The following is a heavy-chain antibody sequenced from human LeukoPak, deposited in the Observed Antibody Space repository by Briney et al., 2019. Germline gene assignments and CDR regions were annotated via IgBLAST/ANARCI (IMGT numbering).Heavy chain of an antibody. D-gene: IGHD3-22*01. J-gene: IGHJ4*02. V-gene: IGHV3-23*01. CDR1: GFTFSTYA. Sequence: PGGSLRLSCAASGFTFSTYAVNWVRQAPGKGLEWVSAISGSGGSTYYADSVKGRFTISRDNSKNTLYLQMSSLRAEDTAVYYCAKDRGRHYDSSGYYWGYYFDSWGQGILVTVST. CDR3: AKDRGRHYDSSGYYWGYYFDS. CDR2: ISGSGGST.